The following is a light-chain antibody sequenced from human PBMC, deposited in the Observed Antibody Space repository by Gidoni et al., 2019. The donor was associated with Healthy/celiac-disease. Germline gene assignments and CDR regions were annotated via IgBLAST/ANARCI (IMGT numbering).Light chain of an antibody. V-gene: IGKV3-15*01. CDR2: GAA. J-gene: IGKJ2*01. Sequence: EIVMSQSPATLSVSPGERATLSCRASQSVSSNLAWYQQKPGQAPRLLIYGAATRATGIPARCSGSGSGTEFTLTISSLQSEDFAVYYCQQYNNWPRMYTFGQXTKLEIK. CDR3: QQYNNWPRMYT. CDR1: QSVSSN.